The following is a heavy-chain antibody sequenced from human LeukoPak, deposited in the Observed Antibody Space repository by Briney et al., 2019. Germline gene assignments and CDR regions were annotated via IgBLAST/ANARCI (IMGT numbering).Heavy chain of an antibody. CDR2: ISSRSSNI. CDR1: GVTFSGYP. V-gene: IGHV3-21*01. CDR3: ARALYYDILTGYQTHTYYFDY. D-gene: IGHD3-9*01. J-gene: IGHJ4*01. Sequence: GGSLRLSCSASGVTFSGYPMNWVRHAPGKALEWVSSISSRSSNIYYADSVKGRFTISRDNAKNSLYLQMNSLRAEDTAVYYCARALYYDILTGYQTHTYYFDYWGLGTLVTVSS.